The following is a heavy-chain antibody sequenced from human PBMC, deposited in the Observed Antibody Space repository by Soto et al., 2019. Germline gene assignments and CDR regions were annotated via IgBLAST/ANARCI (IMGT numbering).Heavy chain of an antibody. CDR2: INHSGST. D-gene: IGHD3-3*01. CDR1: GGSFSGYY. CDR3: ARGYDFWSGYYSKGFDP. V-gene: IGHV4-34*01. Sequence: SETLSLTCAVYGGSFSGYYWSWIRQPPGKGLEWIGEINHSGSTNYNPSLKSRVTISVDTSKNQFSLKLSSVTAADTAVYYFARGYDFWSGYYSKGFDPWGQGTLVTVSS. J-gene: IGHJ5*02.